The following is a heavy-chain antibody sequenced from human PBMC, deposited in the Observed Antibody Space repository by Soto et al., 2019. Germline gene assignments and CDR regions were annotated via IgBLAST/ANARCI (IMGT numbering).Heavy chain of an antibody. CDR3: ARVPQRGSSSWYEFDY. V-gene: IGHV1-18*04. J-gene: IGHJ4*02. CDR2: ISAYNGNT. D-gene: IGHD6-13*01. Sequence: ASVKVSCKASGYTFTSYGISWVRQAPGQGLEWMGWISAYNGNTNYAQKLQGRVTMTTDTSTSTAYMELRSLRSDDTAVYYCARVPQRGSSSWYEFDYWGPGTLVTVSS. CDR1: GYTFTSYG.